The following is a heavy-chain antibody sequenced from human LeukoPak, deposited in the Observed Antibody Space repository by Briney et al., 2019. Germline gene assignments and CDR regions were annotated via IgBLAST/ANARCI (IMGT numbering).Heavy chain of an antibody. J-gene: IGHJ6*02. CDR3: ARPPSSGGYFYYYGMDV. V-gene: IGHV1-8*01. CDR1: GYTFTTYD. D-gene: IGHD6-25*01. Sequence: ASVNVSCKASGYTFTTYDINWVRQATGQGLEWMGWMNPNSGNTGYAQGFQGRVTMTRNTSISTAYMELSSLRSEDTAVYYCARPPSSGGYFYYYGMDVWGQGTTVTVSS. CDR2: MNPNSGNT.